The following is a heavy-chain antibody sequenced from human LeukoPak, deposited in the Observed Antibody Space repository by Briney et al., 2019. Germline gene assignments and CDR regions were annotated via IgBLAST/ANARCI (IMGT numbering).Heavy chain of an antibody. D-gene: IGHD3-22*01. CDR3: ARDDVYDSSGYYYDY. CDR1: GFTLSSYW. J-gene: IGHJ4*02. Sequence: GSLRFSCAASGFTLSSYWMHWVRQAPGKGLVWVSRINSDGSSTSYADSVKGRFTISRDNAKNTLYLQMNSLRAEDTAVYYCARDDVYDSSGYYYDYWGQGTLVTVSS. V-gene: IGHV3-74*01. CDR2: INSDGSST.